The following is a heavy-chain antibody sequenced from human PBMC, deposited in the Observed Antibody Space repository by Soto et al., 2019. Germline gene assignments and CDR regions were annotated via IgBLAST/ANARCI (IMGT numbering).Heavy chain of an antibody. J-gene: IGHJ4*02. CDR1: GVSFTDYY. CDR2: ISSSGSTI. V-gene: IGHV3-11*04. Sequence: PGGSLRLSCAATGVSFTDYYMSWIRQAPGKGLEWVSYISSSGSTIYYADSVKGRFTISRDNAKNSLYLQMNSLRAEDTAVYYCARNWWELPTDYWGQGTLVTVSS. D-gene: IGHD1-26*01. CDR3: ARNWWELPTDY.